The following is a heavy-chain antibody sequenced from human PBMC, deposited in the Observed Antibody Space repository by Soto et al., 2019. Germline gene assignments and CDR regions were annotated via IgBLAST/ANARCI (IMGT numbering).Heavy chain of an antibody. CDR2: QWFDGSNK. CDR3: ARAVGDVMSTIQGHVMDV. J-gene: IGHJ6*02. D-gene: IGHD3-16*01. CDR1: GFTFSHYG. Sequence: QVQLVESGGAVVQPGRSLRLSCVGSGFTFSHYGMHWVRQAPGKGLEWVAVQWFDGSNKFHADSVEGRFTISRDNSQNTLYLQMNNLRAEDTAVYYCARAVGDVMSTIQGHVMDVWGQGTTVTVSS. V-gene: IGHV3-33*01.